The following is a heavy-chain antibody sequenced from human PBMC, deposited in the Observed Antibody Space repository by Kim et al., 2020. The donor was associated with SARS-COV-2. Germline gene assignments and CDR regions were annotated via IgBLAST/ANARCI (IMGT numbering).Heavy chain of an antibody. CDR3: ASLWPGGDAFDI. CDR1: GGTFSSYA. J-gene: IGHJ3*02. CDR2: IIPIFGTA. Sequence: SVKVSCKASGGTFSSYAISWVRQAPGQGLEWMGGIIPIFGTANYAQKFQGRVTITADESTSTAYMELSSLRSEDTAVYYCASLWPGGDAFDIWGQGTMVTVSS. V-gene: IGHV1-69*13. D-gene: IGHD3-10*01.